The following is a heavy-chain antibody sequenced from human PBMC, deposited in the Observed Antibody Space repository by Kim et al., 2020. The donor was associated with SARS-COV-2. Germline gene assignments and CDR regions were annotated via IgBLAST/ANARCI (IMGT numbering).Heavy chain of an antibody. V-gene: IGHV3-13*05. CDR1: GFTFSSYD. CDR2: IGTAGDP. J-gene: IGHJ2*01. CDR3: ARGLXSSSPRGLRPWYFDL. D-gene: IGHD6-13*01. Sequence: GGSLRLSCAASGFTFSSYDMHWVRQATGKGLEWVSAIGTAGDPYYPGSVKGRFTTPRENAKNSLYLQMNXXRAGDTAVYYCARGLXSSSPRGLRPWYFDLWGRGXLVTVSS.